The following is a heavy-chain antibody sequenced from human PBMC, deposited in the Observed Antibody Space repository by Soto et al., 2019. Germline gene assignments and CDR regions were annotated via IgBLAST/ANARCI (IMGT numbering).Heavy chain of an antibody. J-gene: IGHJ4*02. CDR2: IRSKAYGGTT. CDR3: TRDGYDILTAPFDY. Sequence: AGGSLRLSCTASGFTFGDYAMSWFRQAPGEGLEWVGFIRSKAYGGTTEYAASVKGRFTISRDDSKSIAYLQMNSLKTEDTAVYYCTRDGYDILTAPFDYWGQGTLVTVSS. CDR1: GFTFGDYA. V-gene: IGHV3-49*03. D-gene: IGHD3-9*01.